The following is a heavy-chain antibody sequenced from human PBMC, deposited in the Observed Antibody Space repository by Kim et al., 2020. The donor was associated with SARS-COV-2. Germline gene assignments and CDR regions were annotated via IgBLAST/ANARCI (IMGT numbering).Heavy chain of an antibody. V-gene: IGHV3-7*01. CDR2: IKQDGSEK. CDR3: ARDRGTIFGVVPRGEGMDV. J-gene: IGHJ6*02. D-gene: IGHD3-3*01. Sequence: GGSLRLSCAASGFTFSSYWMSWVRQAPGKGLEWVANIKQDGSEKYYVDSVKGRFTISRDNAKNSLYLQMNSLRAEDTAVYYCARDRGTIFGVVPRGEGMDVWGQGTTVTVSS. CDR1: GFTFSSYW.